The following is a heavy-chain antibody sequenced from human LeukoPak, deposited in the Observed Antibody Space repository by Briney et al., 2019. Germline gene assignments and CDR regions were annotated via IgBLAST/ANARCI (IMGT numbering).Heavy chain of an antibody. V-gene: IGHV3-30*02. CDR3: ASALRIYYYFDY. CDR1: GFTFSSYG. J-gene: IGHJ4*02. D-gene: IGHD1-26*01. Sequence: PGGSLRLSCAASGFTFSSYGMHWVRQAPGKGLEWVAFIRYDGSNKYYADSVKGRFTISRDNSKNTPYLQMNSLRAEDTAVYYGASALRIYYYFDYWGQGTLVTVSS. CDR2: IRYDGSNK.